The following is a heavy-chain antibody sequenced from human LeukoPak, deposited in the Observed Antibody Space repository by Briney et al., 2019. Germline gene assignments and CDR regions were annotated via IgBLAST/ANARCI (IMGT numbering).Heavy chain of an antibody. Sequence: PGRSLRLSCAASGFTFSGYDMHWVRQAPGKGLEWVALIRSDGSDKYYADSVKGRFTISRDNSKNTVFLQMNSLRAEDTAVYYCARDWGEGFFSMAFDIWGQGTMVTVSS. D-gene: IGHD3-16*01. V-gene: IGHV3-33*01. CDR2: IRSDGSDK. J-gene: IGHJ3*02. CDR3: ARDWGEGFFSMAFDI. CDR1: GFTFSGYD.